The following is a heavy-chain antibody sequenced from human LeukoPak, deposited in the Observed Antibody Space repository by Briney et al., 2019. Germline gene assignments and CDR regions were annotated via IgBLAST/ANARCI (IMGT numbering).Heavy chain of an antibody. CDR2: VSAHGLDK. CDR1: GFTFSSYA. V-gene: IGHV3-30*04. Sequence: AGTSLSLSCAASGFTFSSYAMHWVRQAPGKGLEWLAVVSAHGLDKFYASSVRGRFTISKDTSKNTLSLQMNSLRSDDSGVYYCARAFTPGIRKALWIGDSLWDQGTLVTVSS. J-gene: IGHJ4*02. CDR3: ARAFTPGIRKALWIGDSL. D-gene: IGHD3-10*01.